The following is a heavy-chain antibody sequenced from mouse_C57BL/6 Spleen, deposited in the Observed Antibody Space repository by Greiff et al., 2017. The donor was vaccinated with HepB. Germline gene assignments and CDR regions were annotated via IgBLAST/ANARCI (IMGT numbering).Heavy chain of an antibody. CDR1: GFTFSDYG. CDR3: ARKEDYYGSSSYYFDY. Sequence: EVKLVESGGGLVKPGGSLKLSCAASGFTFSDYGMHWVRQAPEKGLEWVAYISSGSSTSYDADTVKGRFTISRYNAKNTLFLQMTILRSEDTAMYYCARKEDYYGSSSYYFDYWGQGTTLTVSS. J-gene: IGHJ2*01. D-gene: IGHD1-1*01. V-gene: IGHV5-17*01. CDR2: ISSGSSTS.